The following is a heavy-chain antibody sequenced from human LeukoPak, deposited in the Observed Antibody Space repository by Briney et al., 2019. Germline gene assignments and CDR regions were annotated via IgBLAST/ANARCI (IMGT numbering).Heavy chain of an antibody. J-gene: IGHJ6*02. CDR1: GYTFTSYG. CDR3: ARDSPRYCTGTSCYDYYYHYGMDV. Sequence: ASVKVSCKASGYTFTSYGLIWVRQAPGQGLEWMGWISTYNGNTNYAQKLQGRVTMTTDTSTSTAYMELRSLRSDDTAVYYCARDSPRYCTGTSCYDYYYHYGMDVWGQGTTVTVSS. CDR2: ISTYNGNT. D-gene: IGHD2-2*01. V-gene: IGHV1-18*01.